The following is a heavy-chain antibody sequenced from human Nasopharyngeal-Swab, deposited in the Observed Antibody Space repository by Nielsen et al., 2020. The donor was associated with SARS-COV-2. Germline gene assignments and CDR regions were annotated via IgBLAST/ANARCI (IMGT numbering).Heavy chain of an antibody. Sequence: SETLSLTCSVSGVSISSGSYYWSWIRQPAGKGLEWIGHMYTSGSTNYNPSLKSRVAISIDTSKNQFSLRLSSVTAADTAVYYCAREDRWTLTSFYYALDVWGQGTTVTVPS. CDR3: AREDRWTLTSFYYALDV. V-gene: IGHV4-61*09. CDR2: MYTSGST. J-gene: IGHJ6*02. CDR1: GVSISSGSYY. D-gene: IGHD3-9*01.